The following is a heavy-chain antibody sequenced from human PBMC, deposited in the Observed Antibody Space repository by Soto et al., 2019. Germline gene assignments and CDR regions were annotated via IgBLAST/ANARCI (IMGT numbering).Heavy chain of an antibody. D-gene: IGHD4-17*01. Sequence: SETLSLTCAVSGGSISSGGYSWSWIRQPPGKGLEWIGYIYHSGSTYYNPSLKSRVTISVDTSKNQFSLKLSSVTAADTAVYYCARDGGTTVVSRAFDMWGQGTMVTVSS. V-gene: IGHV4-30-2*01. CDR2: IYHSGST. CDR3: ARDGGTTVVSRAFDM. J-gene: IGHJ3*02. CDR1: GGSISSGGYS.